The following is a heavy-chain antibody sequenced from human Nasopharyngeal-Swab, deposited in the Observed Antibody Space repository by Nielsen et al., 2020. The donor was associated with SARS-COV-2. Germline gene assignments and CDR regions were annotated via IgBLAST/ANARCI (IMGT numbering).Heavy chain of an antibody. J-gene: IGHJ5*02. CDR3: AREGGSSGRAGWIDP. Sequence: LSLTCAASGFTFSSYPMHWVRQAPGKGLEWVAVITPEGAPHAYADSVKDRFTISRDNSKNILYLQMNSLRPDDMGVYYCAREGGSSGRAGWIDPWGQGTLITVSS. CDR1: GFTFSSYP. D-gene: IGHD6-19*01. V-gene: IGHV3-30*14. CDR2: ITPEGAPH.